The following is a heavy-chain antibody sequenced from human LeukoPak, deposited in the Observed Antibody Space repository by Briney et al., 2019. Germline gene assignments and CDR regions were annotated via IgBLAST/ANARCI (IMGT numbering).Heavy chain of an antibody. J-gene: IGHJ5*02. D-gene: IGHD2-2*01. CDR2: INHSGST. Sequence: SETLSLTCAVYGGSFSGYYWSWIRQPPGKGLVWIGEINHSGSTNYNPSLKSRVTISVDTSKNQFSLKLSSVTAADTAVYYCARGRSPYCSSTSCYVWFDPWGQGTLVTVSS. CDR1: GGSFSGYY. V-gene: IGHV4-34*01. CDR3: ARGRSPYCSSTSCYVWFDP.